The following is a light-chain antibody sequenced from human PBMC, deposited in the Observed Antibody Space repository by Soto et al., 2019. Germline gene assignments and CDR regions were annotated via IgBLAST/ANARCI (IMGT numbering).Light chain of an antibody. V-gene: IGKV1-12*01. CDR2: SAS. CDR1: QSVTTW. CDR3: QQASYFPFT. Sequence: DIQMTQSPSFVSASVGDRVTITCRASQSVTTWLAWYQQRPGKAPRLLIHSASSLRSGVPSRFSGGGSGAEFTLTIGRLHPEEEAPYFCQQASYFPFTFAPGTTVAI. J-gene: IGKJ3*01.